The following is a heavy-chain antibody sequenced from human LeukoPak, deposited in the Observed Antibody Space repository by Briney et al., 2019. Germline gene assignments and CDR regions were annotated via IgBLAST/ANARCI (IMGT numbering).Heavy chain of an antibody. J-gene: IGHJ4*02. CDR2: INAGNGNT. V-gene: IGHV1-3*01. D-gene: IGHD3-22*01. CDR3: ASRYDSSGYYYFDY. Sequence: ASVKVSCKASGYTFTSYAMHWVRQAPGQRLEWMGWINAGNGNTKYSQKFQGRVTITRDTSASTAYMELSSLRSEDTAVYYRASRYDSSGYYYFDYWGQGTLVTVSS. CDR1: GYTFTSYA.